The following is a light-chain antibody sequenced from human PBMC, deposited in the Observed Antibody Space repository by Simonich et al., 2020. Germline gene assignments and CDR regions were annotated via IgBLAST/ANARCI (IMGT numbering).Light chain of an antibody. Sequence: AIRMTQSPSSLSASTGDRVTITCRACQGISSYLAWYQQKPGKAPKLLIYAASTLQSGVPSRFSGSGSGTDYTLTISSLQPEDFATYYCQQYYSTPLTFGGGTKVEIK. V-gene: IGKV1-8*01. CDR3: QQYYSTPLT. J-gene: IGKJ4*01. CDR2: AAS. CDR1: QGISSY.